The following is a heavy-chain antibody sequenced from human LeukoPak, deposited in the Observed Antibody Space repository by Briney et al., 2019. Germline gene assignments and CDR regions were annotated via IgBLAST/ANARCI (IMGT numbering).Heavy chain of an antibody. CDR2: INHSGST. V-gene: IGHV4-34*01. Sequence: SETLSLTCAVYGGSFSGYYWSWIRQPPGKGLEWIGEINHSGSTNYNPSLKSRVTISVDTSKNQFSLKLSSVTAADTAVYYCARGRGEGRGISMVRGVRAPSYNWFDPWGHGTLVTVSS. D-gene: IGHD3-10*01. J-gene: IGHJ5*02. CDR3: ARGRGEGRGISMVRGVRAPSYNWFDP. CDR1: GGSFSGYY.